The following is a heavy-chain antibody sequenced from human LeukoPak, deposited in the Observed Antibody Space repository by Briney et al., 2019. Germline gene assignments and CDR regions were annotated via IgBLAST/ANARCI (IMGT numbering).Heavy chain of an antibody. J-gene: IGHJ5*02. V-gene: IGHV4-39*07. D-gene: IGHD6-6*01. CDR3: AAQIAARPPGWFDP. CDR2: IYHSGST. Sequence: SETLSLTCTVSGGSISSGSYYWSWIRQPPGKGLEWIGSIYHSGSTYYNPSLKSRVTISVDTSKNQFSLKLSSVTAADTAVYYCAAQIAARPPGWFDPWGQGTLVTVSS. CDR1: GGSISSGSYY.